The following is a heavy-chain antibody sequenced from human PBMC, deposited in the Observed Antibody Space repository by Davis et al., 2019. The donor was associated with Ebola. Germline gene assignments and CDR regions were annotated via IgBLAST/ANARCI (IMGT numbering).Heavy chain of an antibody. CDR2: INHSGST. CDR1: GFTFSSYA. Sequence: ESLKISCAASGFTFSSYAMSWVRQPPGKGLEWIGEINHSGSTNYNPSLKSRVTISVDTSKNQFSLKLSSVTAADTAVYYCARIGVVPAAGGRGNYYYYYGMDVWGQGTTVTVSS. D-gene: IGHD2-2*01. CDR3: ARIGVVPAAGGRGNYYYYYGMDV. J-gene: IGHJ6*02. V-gene: IGHV4-34*01.